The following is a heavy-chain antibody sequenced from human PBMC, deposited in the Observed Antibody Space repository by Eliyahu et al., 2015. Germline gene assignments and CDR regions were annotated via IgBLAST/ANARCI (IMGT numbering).Heavy chain of an antibody. J-gene: IGHJ6*02. D-gene: IGHD4-17*01. CDR1: GGSIXSGGYY. V-gene: IGHV4-31*03. CDR3: TVTTNYYYYGMDV. Sequence: QVQLQESGPGLVKPSQTLSLTCTVSGGSIXSGGYYWSWIRQHPGKGLEWIGDIYYSGSTYYNPSLKSRVTISVDTSKNQFSLKLSSVTAADTAVYWATVTTNYYYYGMDVWGQGTTVTVSS. CDR2: IYYSGST.